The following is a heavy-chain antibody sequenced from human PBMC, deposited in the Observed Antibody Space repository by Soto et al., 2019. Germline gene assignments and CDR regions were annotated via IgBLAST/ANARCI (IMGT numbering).Heavy chain of an antibody. J-gene: IGHJ6*03. D-gene: IGHD4-4*01. CDR2: IIPILGIA. V-gene: IGHV1-69*02. CDR3: ARVVTTDYYYMDV. CDR1: GGTFSSYT. Sequence: QVQLVQSGAEVQKPGSSVKVSCKASGGTFSSYTISWVRQAPGQGLEWMGRIIPILGIANYAQKFQGRVTITADKSTSTAYMELSSLRSEDTAVYYCARVVTTDYYYMDVWGKGTTVTVSS.